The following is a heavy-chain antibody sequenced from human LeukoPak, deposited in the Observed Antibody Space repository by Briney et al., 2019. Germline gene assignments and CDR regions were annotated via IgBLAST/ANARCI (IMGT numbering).Heavy chain of an antibody. CDR2: ISDSGDGT. CDR1: GITFSNYA. J-gene: IGHJ4*02. CDR3: ANARWYLDY. V-gene: IGHV3-23*01. D-gene: IGHD4-23*01. Sequence: PGGSLRLSCAASGITFSNYAMSWVRQAPGKGLEWVSGISDSGDGTYCADSVKGRFTISIDNSKSTLYLQMNSLRAEDTAVYYCANARWYLDYWGQGTLVTVSS.